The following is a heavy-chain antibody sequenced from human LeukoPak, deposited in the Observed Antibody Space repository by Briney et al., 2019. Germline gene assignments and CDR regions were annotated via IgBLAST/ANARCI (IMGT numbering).Heavy chain of an antibody. V-gene: IGHV4-59*01. D-gene: IGHD5-18*01. CDR2: IYYSGST. J-gene: IGHJ4*02. CDR3: ARFRRYSYGRASYFDY. CDR1: GGSISSYY. Sequence: PSETLSLTCTVSGGSISSYYWSWIRQSPGKGLEWIGYIYYSGSTNYNPSLKSRVTISVDTSKNQFSLKLSSVTAADTAVYYCARFRRYSYGRASYFDYWGQGTLVTVSS.